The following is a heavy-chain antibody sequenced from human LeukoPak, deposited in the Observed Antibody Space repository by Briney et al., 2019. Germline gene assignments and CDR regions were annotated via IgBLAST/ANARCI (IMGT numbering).Heavy chain of an antibody. Sequence: GGSLRLSCAASGFTFSSYGMHWVRQAPGKGLEWVAFIRYDGSNKYYADSVKGRFTISRDNSKNTLYLQMNSLRAGDTAVYYCAKDGELSDVFDYWGQGTLVTVSS. D-gene: IGHD3-16*02. CDR2: IRYDGSNK. V-gene: IGHV3-30*02. J-gene: IGHJ4*02. CDR1: GFTFSSYG. CDR3: AKDGELSDVFDY.